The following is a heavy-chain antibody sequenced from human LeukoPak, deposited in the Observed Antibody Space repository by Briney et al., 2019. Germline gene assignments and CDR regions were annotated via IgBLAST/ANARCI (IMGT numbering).Heavy chain of an antibody. V-gene: IGHV3-30-3*01. CDR3: ARELAPGGSGFDP. J-gene: IGHJ5*02. Sequence: GGSLRLSCAASGFTFSSYAMHWVRQAPGKGLEWVAVISYDGSNKYYADSVKGRFTISRDNSKYTLYLQMNSLRAEDTAVYYCARELAPGGSGFDPWGQGTLVTVSS. CDR1: GFTFSSYA. D-gene: IGHD3-10*01. CDR2: ISYDGSNK.